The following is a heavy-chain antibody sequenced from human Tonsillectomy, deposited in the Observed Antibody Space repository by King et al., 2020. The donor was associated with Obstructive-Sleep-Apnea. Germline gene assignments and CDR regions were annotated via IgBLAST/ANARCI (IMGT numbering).Heavy chain of an antibody. CDR2: IYYSGST. CDR1: GGSISSYY. Sequence: VQLQESGPGLVKPSETLSLTCTGSGGSISSYYWSWIRQPPGKGLEWIGNIYYSGSTNYNPSLKSRVTISVDTSKNQFSLKLSSVTAADTAVYYCARVKFEDSSGYYYFDYWGQGTLVTVSS. J-gene: IGHJ4*02. CDR3: ARVKFEDSSGYYYFDY. V-gene: IGHV4-59*01. D-gene: IGHD3-22*01.